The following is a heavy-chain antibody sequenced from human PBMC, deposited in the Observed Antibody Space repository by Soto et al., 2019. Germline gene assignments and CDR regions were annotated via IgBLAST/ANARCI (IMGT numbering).Heavy chain of an antibody. CDR2: ISTYTGNT. V-gene: IGHV1-18*01. J-gene: IGHJ5*02. D-gene: IGHD4-17*01. CDR1: GYTFTNYR. Sequence: QVQLVQSGPEVKKPGASVTVSCKTSGYTFTNYRIGWVRQAPGQGLEWMGWISTYTGNTKSVQKFQGRVTLTTDTPTSTAYMALRSLTSDDTAVYYCTRWTVTNNWFDPWGQGTLVTVSS. CDR3: TRWTVTNNWFDP.